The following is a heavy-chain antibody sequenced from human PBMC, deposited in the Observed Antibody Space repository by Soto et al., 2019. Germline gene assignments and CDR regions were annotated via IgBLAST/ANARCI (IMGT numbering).Heavy chain of an antibody. CDR3: ANRGSLAAAWEWFGP. D-gene: IGHD6-13*01. J-gene: IGHJ5*02. Sequence: QVQLVQSGAEVKKPGASVKVSCKASGYTFTSYAMHWVRQAPGQRLEWMGWINAGNGNTKYSQKCQGRVTINRDTSASTAYRELSSLRSEDTAVYYCANRGSLAAAWEWFGPWGQGTLVTLSS. V-gene: IGHV1-3*01. CDR1: GYTFTSYA. CDR2: INAGNGNT.